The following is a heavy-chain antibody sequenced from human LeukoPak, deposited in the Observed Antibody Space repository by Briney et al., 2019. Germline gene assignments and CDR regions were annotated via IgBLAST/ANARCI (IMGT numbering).Heavy chain of an antibody. Sequence: SVKVSCKASGGTFSSYAISWVRQAPGQGLEWMGRIIPILGIANYAQKFQGRVTITADKSTSTAYMELSSLRSEDTAVYYCARGGYSYGFSEHWGQGTLVTVSS. V-gene: IGHV1-69*04. J-gene: IGHJ1*01. D-gene: IGHD5-18*01. CDR1: GGTFSSYA. CDR2: IIPILGIA. CDR3: ARGGYSYGFSEH.